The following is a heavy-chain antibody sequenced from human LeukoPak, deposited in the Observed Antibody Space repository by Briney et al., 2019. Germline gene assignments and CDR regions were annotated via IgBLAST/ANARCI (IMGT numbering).Heavy chain of an antibody. J-gene: IGHJ4*02. CDR2: INHSGST. CDR3: ARGNFSITIFGVVPPGFDY. CDR1: GGSFSGYY. Sequence: SPSETLSLTCAVYGGSFSGYYWSWIRQPPGKGLEWIGEINHSGSTNYNPSLKSRVTISVDTSKNQFSLKLSSVTAADTAVYYCARGNFSITIFGVVPPGFDYWGQGTLVTVSS. V-gene: IGHV4-34*01. D-gene: IGHD3-3*01.